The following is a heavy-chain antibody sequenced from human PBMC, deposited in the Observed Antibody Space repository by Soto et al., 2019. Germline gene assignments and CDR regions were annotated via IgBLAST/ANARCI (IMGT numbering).Heavy chain of an antibody. V-gene: IGHV1-69*06. D-gene: IGHD3-3*01. CDR3: ARNDRTIFGVVIAAYYYGMDV. Sequence: SVKVSCKASGGTFSSYAISWVRQAPGQGXEWMGGIIPIFGTANYAQKFQGRVTITADKSTSTAYMELSSLRSEDTAVYYCARNDRTIFGVVIAAYYYGMDVWGQGTTVTVSS. CDR1: GGTFSSYA. CDR2: IIPIFGTA. J-gene: IGHJ6*02.